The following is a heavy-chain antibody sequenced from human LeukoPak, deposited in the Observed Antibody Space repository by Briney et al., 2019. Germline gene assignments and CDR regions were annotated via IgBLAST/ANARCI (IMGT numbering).Heavy chain of an antibody. CDR3: ARVDRFSDYYGA. V-gene: IGHV4-39*07. D-gene: IGHD4-17*01. CDR2: IYYSGST. Sequence: SETLSLTCTVSGASISSTSYFWGWIRQPPGKGLEWIGSIYYSGSTYYNPSLKSRVTISVDTSKNQFSLKLSSVTDADTALYYCARVDRFSDYYGAWGQGTLVTVSS. J-gene: IGHJ5*02. CDR1: GASISSTSYF.